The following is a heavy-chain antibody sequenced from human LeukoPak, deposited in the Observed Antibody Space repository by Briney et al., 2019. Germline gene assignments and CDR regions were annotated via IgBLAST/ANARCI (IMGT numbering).Heavy chain of an antibody. J-gene: IGHJ5*02. Sequence: GGSLRLSCAASGFTFSSYSMNWVRQAPGKGLEWVSSISSSSSYIYYADSVKGRFTISRDNAKNSLYLQMNSLRAEDTAVYYCARVGYDILTGYYNPIWFDPWGQGTLVTVSS. CDR2: ISSSSSYI. CDR3: ARVGYDILTGYYNPIWFDP. D-gene: IGHD3-9*01. V-gene: IGHV3-21*04. CDR1: GFTFSSYS.